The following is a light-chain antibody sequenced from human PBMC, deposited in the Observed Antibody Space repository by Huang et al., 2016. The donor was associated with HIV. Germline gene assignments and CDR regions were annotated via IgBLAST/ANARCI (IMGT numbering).Light chain of an antibody. J-gene: IGKJ1*01. CDR1: QTISNY. Sequence: DIQMTQSPSSLSASVGDRVTITCRASQTISNYLNWYQQKPGKAPKPLIYAASDLQSGVPSRFSGRGSGTDFTLTISSLQPEDSATYYCQQSSISPWTFGQGTRVEI. CDR2: AAS. CDR3: QQSSISPWT. V-gene: IGKV1-39*01.